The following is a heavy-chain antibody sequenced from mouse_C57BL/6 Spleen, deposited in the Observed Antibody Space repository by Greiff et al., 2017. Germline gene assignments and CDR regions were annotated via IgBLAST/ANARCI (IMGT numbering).Heavy chain of an antibody. Sequence: VQLQQPGAELVMPGASVKLSCKASGYTFTSYWMHWVKQRPGQGLEWIGEIDPSDSYTNYNQKFKGKSTLTVDKSSSTAYMQLSSLTSEDSAVYACASAGSGYLDYWGQGTTLTVAS. V-gene: IGHV1-69*01. CDR2: IDPSDSYT. D-gene: IGHD3-2*02. J-gene: IGHJ2*01. CDR1: GYTFTSYW. CDR3: ASAGSGYLDY.